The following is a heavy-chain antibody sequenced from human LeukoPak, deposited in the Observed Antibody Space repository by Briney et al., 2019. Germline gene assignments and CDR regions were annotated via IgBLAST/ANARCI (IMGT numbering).Heavy chain of an antibody. V-gene: IGHV3-23*01. CDR1: GFTFGNYA. D-gene: IGHD6-19*01. CDR3: AKKRSSGPGDFDL. Sequence: GGSLRLSCAASGFTFGNYAMSWVRQAPGKGLEWVSAITGSSGSTYYADSVRGRFTISRDNSKNTLYLQMNSLRAEDTAVYYCAKKRSSGPGDFDLWGRGTLVTVSS. J-gene: IGHJ2*01. CDR2: ITGSSGST.